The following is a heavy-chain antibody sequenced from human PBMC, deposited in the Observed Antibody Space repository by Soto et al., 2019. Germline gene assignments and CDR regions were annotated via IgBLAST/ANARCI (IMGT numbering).Heavy chain of an antibody. CDR3: ARSGLVDY. CDR1: GYTFSSYY. Sequence: QVQLVQSGAEVKKPGASVKVSCKASGYTFSSYYMNWVRQAPGQGLEWMGIINPSGDSTSYAQKFQGRVTITRDTSTSTVYMELSSLRSEDTAVYYCARSGLVDYWGQGTLVTVSS. CDR2: INPSGDST. J-gene: IGHJ4*02. D-gene: IGHD3-10*01. V-gene: IGHV1-46*01.